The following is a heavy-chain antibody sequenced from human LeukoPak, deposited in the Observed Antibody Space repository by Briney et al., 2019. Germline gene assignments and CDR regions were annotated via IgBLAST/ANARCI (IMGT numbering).Heavy chain of an antibody. Sequence: PGRSLRLSCAASGFTFSDFALHWVRQAPGKGLEWVAVISYDGSIKYYADSVKGRFTISRGNSKNTLYVQMNSLRAEDTAVYYCAKGRGFDVYCRAGSCSTFDPWGQGTLVTVSS. CDR2: ISYDGSIK. CDR1: GFTFSDFA. J-gene: IGHJ5*02. D-gene: IGHD2-15*01. V-gene: IGHV3-30*01. CDR3: AKGRGFDVYCRAGSCSTFDP.